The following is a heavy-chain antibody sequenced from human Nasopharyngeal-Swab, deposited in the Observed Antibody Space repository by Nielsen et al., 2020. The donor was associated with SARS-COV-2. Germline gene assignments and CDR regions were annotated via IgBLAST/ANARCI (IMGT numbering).Heavy chain of an antibody. J-gene: IGHJ5*02. D-gene: IGHD6-13*01. CDR2: INPNSGGT. V-gene: IGHV1-2*06. CDR1: GYTFTGYY. CDR3: AREDSRSWYSLLNWFDP. Sequence: ASVKVSCKASGYTFTGYYMHWVRQAPGQGLEWMGRINPNSGGTNYAQKFQGRVTMTRDTSISTAYMELSRLRSDDTAVYYCAREDSRSWYSLLNWFDPWGQGTLVTVSS.